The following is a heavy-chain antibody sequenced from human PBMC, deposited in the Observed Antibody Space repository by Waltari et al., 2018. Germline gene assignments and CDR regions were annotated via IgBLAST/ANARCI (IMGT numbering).Heavy chain of an antibody. J-gene: IGHJ5*02. CDR2: TYPSGSA. CDR1: GFPIGSEYY. Sequence: QVQLQESGPRLVKPSETLSLTCPVSGFPIGSEYYCAWVRQSPGAGLVWIGSTYPSGSADYNPSLKGRVTISVDTSKNQFSLKLTSVTVADSGVYYCARLSPYTSSGDFFDPWGQGALVTVSS. V-gene: IGHV4-38-2*01. CDR3: ARLSPYTSSGDFFDP. D-gene: IGHD2-21*02.